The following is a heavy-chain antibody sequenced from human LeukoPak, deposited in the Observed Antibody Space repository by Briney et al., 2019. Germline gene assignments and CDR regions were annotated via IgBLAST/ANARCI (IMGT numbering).Heavy chain of an antibody. D-gene: IGHD6-19*01. Sequence: PSETLSLTCTVSGGSISSYYWSWLRQPPGKGLEWIGYIYTSGSTNYNPSLKSRVTISVDTSKNQFSLKLSSVTAADTAVYYCAATSGWYRDGHDYWGQGTLVTVSS. CDR3: AATSGWYRDGHDY. CDR2: IYTSGST. CDR1: GGSISSYY. V-gene: IGHV4-4*09. J-gene: IGHJ4*02.